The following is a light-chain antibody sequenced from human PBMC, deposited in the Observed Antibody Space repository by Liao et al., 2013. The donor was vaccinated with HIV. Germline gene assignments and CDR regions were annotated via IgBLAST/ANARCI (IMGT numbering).Light chain of an antibody. CDR2: QDT. CDR1: KLGDKY. Sequence: SYEMTQPPSVSVSPGQTASINCSGDKLGDKYVCWYQQKSGQSPVVVIYQDTKRPSGISDRFSGSNSGNTATLTISGTQALDEADYYCQAWDSSTNYVFGTGTQVTVL. CDR3: QAWDSSTNYV. V-gene: IGLV3-1*01. J-gene: IGLJ1*01.